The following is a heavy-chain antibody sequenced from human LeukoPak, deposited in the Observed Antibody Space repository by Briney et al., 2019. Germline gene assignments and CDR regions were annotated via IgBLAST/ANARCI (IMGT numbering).Heavy chain of an antibody. CDR2: IIPIFGTA. CDR1: GGTFSSYA. CDR3: ARSPYCSSTSCHLADYYYMDV. Sequence: ASVKVSCKASGGTFSSYAISWVRQAPGQGLEWMGGIIPIFGTANYAQKFQGRVTITTDESTSTAYMELSSLRSEDTAVYYCARSPYCSSTSCHLADYYYMDVWGKGTTVTVSS. D-gene: IGHD2-2*01. J-gene: IGHJ6*03. V-gene: IGHV1-69*05.